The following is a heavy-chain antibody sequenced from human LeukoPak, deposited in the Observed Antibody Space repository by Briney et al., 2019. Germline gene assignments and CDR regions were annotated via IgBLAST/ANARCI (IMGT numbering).Heavy chain of an antibody. Sequence: GRSLRLPCAASGFTFSSYGMHWVRQPPGKGLEWVAVISYAGSNKYYADSVKGRFTISRDNSKNTLYLQMNSLRAEDTAVYFCAKDRGAAASYFDYWGQGTLVTVSS. D-gene: IGHD6-13*01. V-gene: IGHV3-30*18. J-gene: IGHJ4*02. CDR1: GFTFSSYG. CDR3: AKDRGAAASYFDY. CDR2: ISYAGSNK.